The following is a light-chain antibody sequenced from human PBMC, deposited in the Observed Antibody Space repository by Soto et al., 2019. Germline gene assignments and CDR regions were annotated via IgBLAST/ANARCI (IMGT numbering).Light chain of an antibody. J-gene: IGLJ1*01. CDR3: AAWDDSLSGNV. Sequence: QSVLTQPPSASGTPGQRVTISCSGSSSNIGSNFVYWYQQLPGTAPKVVIYSNNQRPSGVPDRFSGSKSGTSASLAISGLRSEDEADYYCAAWDDSLSGNVFGTGTKVTV. CDR1: SSNIGSNF. V-gene: IGLV1-47*02. CDR2: SNN.